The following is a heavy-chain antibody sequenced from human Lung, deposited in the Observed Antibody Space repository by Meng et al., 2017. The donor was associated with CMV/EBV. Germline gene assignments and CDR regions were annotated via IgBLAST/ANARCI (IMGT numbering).Heavy chain of an antibody. CDR3: ARGGALSEPGAFRGGFDY. CDR1: GFTFSSYA. Sequence: GGSLRLSCAASGFTFSSYAMHWVRQAPGKGLEWVTVISYNGGNKYYADSVKGRFTVSRDNSKNTLYLQMNSLRTEDTAVYYCARGGALSEPGAFRGGFDYWGQGTLVTVSS. V-gene: IGHV3-30-3*01. CDR2: ISYNGGNK. J-gene: IGHJ4*02. D-gene: IGHD1-14*01.